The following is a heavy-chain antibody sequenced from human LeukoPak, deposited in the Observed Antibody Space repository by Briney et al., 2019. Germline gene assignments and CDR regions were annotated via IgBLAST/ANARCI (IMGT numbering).Heavy chain of an antibody. CDR3: ARHDPGWFDT. V-gene: IGHV4-59*08. CDR1: GGSISSSY. D-gene: IGHD7-27*01. CDR2: IHYSGST. J-gene: IGHJ5*02. Sequence: TSETLSLTCTVSGGSISSSYWSWIRQPPGKGLEWIGYIHYSGSTNYNPSLKSRATISVDTSKAHSSLKLSSATAADTAVYYCARHDPGWFDTWGQGTLVTVSS.